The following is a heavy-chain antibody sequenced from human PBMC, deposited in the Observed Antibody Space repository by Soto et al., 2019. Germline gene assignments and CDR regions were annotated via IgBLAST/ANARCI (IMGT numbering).Heavy chain of an antibody. CDR3: ARVPGVEVPGGSSDSGMDV. CDR1: GLTFTDHY. D-gene: IGHD6-19*01. V-gene: IGHV3-72*01. J-gene: IGHJ6*02. Sequence: EVQLVESGGGLVQPGGSLRLSCAASGLTFTDHYIDWVRQAPGKGLEWVGRSRNKANSYTTEYAASVKGRFTISRDDSKHSRSPQMNSLKTEDTAVYYCARVPGVEVPGGSSDSGMDVWGQGTTVTVSS. CDR2: SRNKANSYTT.